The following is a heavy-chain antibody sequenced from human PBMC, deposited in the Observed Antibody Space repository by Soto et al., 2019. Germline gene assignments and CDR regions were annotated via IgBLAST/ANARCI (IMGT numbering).Heavy chain of an antibody. D-gene: IGHD3-3*01. Sequence: SETMCLTCAVYGGSFSGYYWSWIRQPPGQGLKWIGEINHSGSTNYNPSLKSRVTISVDTSKNLCSLKLSSVTAADTAVYYCARAHYTYYDFRSGYLSYGMDVWGQGTTVT. CDR1: GGSFSGYY. J-gene: IGHJ6*02. CDR3: ARAHYTYYDFRSGYLSYGMDV. V-gene: IGHV4-34*01. CDR2: INHSGST.